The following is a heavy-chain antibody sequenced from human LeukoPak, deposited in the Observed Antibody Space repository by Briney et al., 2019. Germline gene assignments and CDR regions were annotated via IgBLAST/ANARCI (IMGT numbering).Heavy chain of an antibody. CDR2: INHSGST. CDR1: GGSFSGYY. CDR3: ARGLVAARRKTQETDY. V-gene: IGHV4-34*01. Sequence: SETLSLTCAVYGGSFSGYYWGWIRQPPGKGLEWIGEINHSGSTNYNPSLKSRVTISVDTSKNQFSLKLSSVTAADTAVYYCARGLVAARRKTQETDYWGQGTLVTVSS. D-gene: IGHD6-6*01. J-gene: IGHJ4*02.